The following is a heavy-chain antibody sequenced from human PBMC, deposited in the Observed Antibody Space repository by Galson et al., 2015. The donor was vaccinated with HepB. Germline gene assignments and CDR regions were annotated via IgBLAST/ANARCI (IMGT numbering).Heavy chain of an antibody. D-gene: IGHD3-16*01. J-gene: IGHJ6*02. Sequence: SVKVSCKASGGTFSSYAISWVRQAPGQGLEWMGGIIPIFGTANYAQKFQGRVTITADKSTSTAYMELSSLRSEDTAVYYCARDEGGATDYYYYGMDVWGQGTTVTVSS. CDR2: IIPIFGTA. V-gene: IGHV1-69*06. CDR1: GGTFSSYA. CDR3: ARDEGGATDYYYYGMDV.